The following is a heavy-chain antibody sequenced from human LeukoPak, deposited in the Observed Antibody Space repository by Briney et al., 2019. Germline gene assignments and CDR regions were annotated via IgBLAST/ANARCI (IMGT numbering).Heavy chain of an antibody. CDR2: IYHSGST. Sequence: SETLSLTCIVSGGSISNSNYYWGWIRQPPGKRLEWIGNIYHSGSTYYNPSLKNRVTISVDTSKNQFSLKLSSLTAADTAVYYCARVAAYCSGGSCYSDAIDCWGQGTLVTVSS. V-gene: IGHV4-39*07. CDR1: GGSISNSNYY. CDR3: ARVAAYCSGGSCYSDAIDC. D-gene: IGHD2-15*01. J-gene: IGHJ4*02.